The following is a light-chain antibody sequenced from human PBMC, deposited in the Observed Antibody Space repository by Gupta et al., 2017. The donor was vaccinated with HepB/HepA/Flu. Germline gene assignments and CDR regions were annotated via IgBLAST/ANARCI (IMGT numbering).Light chain of an antibody. CDR2: ATS. CDR1: QTIGNY. CDR3: QQRVISPFT. V-gene: IGKV1-39*01. J-gene: IGKJ3*01. Sequence: DIQVTQSPSSLSASVGDRVTLTCRASQTIGNYLNWYQQRPGKAPSLLIYATSTVKSGVPSRFSGSGSGTNFTLTISKLQPEDFASYFCQQRVISPFTFGHGT.